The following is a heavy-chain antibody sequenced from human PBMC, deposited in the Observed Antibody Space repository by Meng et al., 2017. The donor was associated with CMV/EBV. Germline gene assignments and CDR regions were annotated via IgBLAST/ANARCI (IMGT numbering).Heavy chain of an antibody. CDR3: ARVRGYSYGPDY. J-gene: IGHJ4*02. CDR1: GYTFTSYE. V-gene: IGHV1-8*03. CDR2: MDPNSGNT. Sequence: ASVKVSRKASGYTFTSYEINWVRQATGQGREWMGWMDPNSGNTGYAQKFQGRVTITRNTSISTAYMELSSLRSDDTAVYYCARVRGYSYGPDYWGQGTLVTVSS. D-gene: IGHD5-18*01.